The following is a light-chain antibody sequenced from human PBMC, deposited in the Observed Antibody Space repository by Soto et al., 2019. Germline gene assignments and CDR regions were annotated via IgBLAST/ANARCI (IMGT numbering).Light chain of an antibody. V-gene: IGLV2-11*01. Sequence: QSVLTQPRSVSGSPGQAVTISCTGASNNVGGYNYVSWYQHHPGKVPQLIIYDVTKRTSGVPDRFSGSKSGNTASLTISGLQVEDEADYYCCSYAGTYTWIFGGGTKLTVL. CDR3: CSYAGTYTWI. CDR1: SNNVGGYNY. J-gene: IGLJ2*01. CDR2: DVT.